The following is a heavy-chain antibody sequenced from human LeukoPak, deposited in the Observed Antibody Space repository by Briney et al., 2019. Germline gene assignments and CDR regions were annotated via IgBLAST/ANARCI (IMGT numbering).Heavy chain of an antibody. CDR2: IYYSGST. D-gene: IGHD5-18*01. CDR3: AREEGIVDTAMVIN. J-gene: IGHJ4*02. V-gene: IGHV4-38-2*02. Sequence: ASETLSLTCTVSGYSISSGYYWVWIRQPPGKGLEWIGSIYYSGSTYYNPSLKSRVTISVDTSKNQFSLKLSSVTAADTAVYYCAREEGIVDTAMVINWGQGTLVTVSS. CDR1: GYSISSGYY.